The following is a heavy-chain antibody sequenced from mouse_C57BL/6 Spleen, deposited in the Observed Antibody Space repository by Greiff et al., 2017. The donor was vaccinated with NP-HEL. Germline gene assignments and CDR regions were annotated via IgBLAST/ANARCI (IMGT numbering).Heavy chain of an antibody. CDR1: GYTFTSYW. V-gene: IGHV1-55*01. D-gene: IGHD1-1*01. CDR2: IYPGSGST. J-gene: IGHJ3*01. CDR3: ARRSYDWFAY. Sequence: QVQLQQPGAELVKPGASVKMSCKASGYTFTSYWITWVKQRPGQGLEWIGDIYPGSGSTNYNEKFKSKATLTVATSSSTAYMQLSSLTSEDSAVYYCARRSYDWFAYWGQGTLVTVSA.